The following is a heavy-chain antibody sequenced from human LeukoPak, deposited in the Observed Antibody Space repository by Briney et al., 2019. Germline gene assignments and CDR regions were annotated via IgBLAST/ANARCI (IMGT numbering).Heavy chain of an antibody. Sequence: GGSLRLSCAASGFTFSTYTMYWVRHPPGKRLEWVSIIGNKGGGIHYADSVRGRFTISRDNSKNALYLQMNSLRAEDTAVYYCARDSSLRWTRYYFDYWGQGTLVTVSS. CDR2: IGNKGGGI. CDR1: GFTFSTYT. V-gene: IGHV3-23*01. CDR3: ARDSSLRWTRYYFDY. J-gene: IGHJ4*02. D-gene: IGHD4-23*01.